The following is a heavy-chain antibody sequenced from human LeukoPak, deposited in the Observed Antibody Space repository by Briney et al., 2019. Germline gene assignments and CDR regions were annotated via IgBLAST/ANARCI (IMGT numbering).Heavy chain of an antibody. CDR2: IYYSGST. Sequence: SETLSLTCTVSGGSISSYYWSWIRQPPGKGLEWIGYIYYSGSTNYNPSLKSRVTISVDTSKNQFSLKLSSVTAADTAVYYCARTHYDSSGYDVYWGQGTLVTVSS. CDR1: GGSISSYY. J-gene: IGHJ4*02. CDR3: ARTHYDSSGYDVY. D-gene: IGHD3-22*01. V-gene: IGHV4-59*01.